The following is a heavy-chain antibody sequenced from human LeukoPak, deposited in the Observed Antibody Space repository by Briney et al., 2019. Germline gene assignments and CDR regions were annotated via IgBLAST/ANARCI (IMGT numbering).Heavy chain of an antibody. Sequence: SQTLSLTCTVSGGSISSGGYYWSWIRQHPGKGLEWIGYIYYSGSTYYNPSLKSRVTISVDTSKNQFSLKLSSATAADTAVYYCARERRDIVVVPAAPDYNWFDPWGQGTLVTVSS. J-gene: IGHJ5*02. V-gene: IGHV4-31*03. CDR3: ARERRDIVVVPAAPDYNWFDP. CDR2: IYYSGST. D-gene: IGHD2-2*01. CDR1: GGSISSGGYY.